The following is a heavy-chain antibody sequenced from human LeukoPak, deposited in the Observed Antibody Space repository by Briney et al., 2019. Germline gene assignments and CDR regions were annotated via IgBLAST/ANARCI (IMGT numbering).Heavy chain of an antibody. V-gene: IGHV3-53*01. CDR2: MYTGGST. CDR1: GFIVSSNY. D-gene: IGHD3-10*01. CDR3: ARGRGDY. Sequence: GGSLRLSCVASGFIVSSNYMSWVRQAPGKGLEWVSVMYTGGSTNYADSVKGRFTISRDSSKNTLYLQMNSLRVEDTAVYYCARGRGDYWGQGTLVTVSS. J-gene: IGHJ4*02.